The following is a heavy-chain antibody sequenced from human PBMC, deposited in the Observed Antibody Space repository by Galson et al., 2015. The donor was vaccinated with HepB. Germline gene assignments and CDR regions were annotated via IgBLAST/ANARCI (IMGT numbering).Heavy chain of an antibody. D-gene: IGHD4-17*01. CDR3: ARETVPPGYYYYMDV. CDR2: IIPIFGTA. J-gene: IGHJ6*03. V-gene: IGHV1-69*13. Sequence: SVKVSCKASGGTFSSYAISWVRQAPGQGLEWMGGIIPIFGTANYAQKFQGRVTITADESTSTAYMELSSLRSEDTAVYYCARETVPPGYYYYMDVWGKGTTVTVSS. CDR1: GGTFSSYA.